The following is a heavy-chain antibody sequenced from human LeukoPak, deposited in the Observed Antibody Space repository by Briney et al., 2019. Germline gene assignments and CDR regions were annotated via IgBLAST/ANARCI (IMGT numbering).Heavy chain of an antibody. D-gene: IGHD1-26*01. J-gene: IGHJ4*02. CDR1: GFTVSSNY. Sequence: PGGSLRLSCAASGFTVSSNYMSWVRQAPGKGLEWVSAISGSGGSTYYADSVKGRFTISRDNSKNTLYLQMNSLRAEDTAVYYCAKGLLSGSYYGYWGQGTLVTVSS. CDR3: AKGLLSGSYYGY. V-gene: IGHV3-23*01. CDR2: ISGSGGST.